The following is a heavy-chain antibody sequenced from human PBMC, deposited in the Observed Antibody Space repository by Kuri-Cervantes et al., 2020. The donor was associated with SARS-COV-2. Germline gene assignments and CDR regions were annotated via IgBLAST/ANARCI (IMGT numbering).Heavy chain of an antibody. J-gene: IGHJ4*02. CDR1: GFTLSSYA. D-gene: IGHD1-26*01. CDR2: ISGSGGST. V-gene: IGHV3-23*01. Sequence: GESLKISCAASGFTLSSYAMSWVRQAPGKGLEWVSAISGSGGSTYYADSVKGRFTIARDSGKNSLYLQMNSLRAEDTAVYYCARDIYSRLFDLWGQGTLVTVSS. CDR3: ARDIYSRLFDL.